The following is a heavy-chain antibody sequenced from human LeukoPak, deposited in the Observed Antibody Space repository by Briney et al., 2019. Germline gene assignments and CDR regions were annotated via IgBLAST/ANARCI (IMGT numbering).Heavy chain of an antibody. V-gene: IGHV4-59*08. Sequence: PSETLSLTCTVSGGSIGSYYWSWIRQSPGVGLEWIGYIHVTGSTRHNPYLQSRLTISLDTSRNQFSLKMSSVTAADTAVYYCERQIGGGIEDMDVWGKGAKVTVSS. D-gene: IGHD3-16*02. CDR2: IHVTGST. J-gene: IGHJ6*03. CDR3: ERQIGGGIEDMDV. CDR1: GGSIGSYY.